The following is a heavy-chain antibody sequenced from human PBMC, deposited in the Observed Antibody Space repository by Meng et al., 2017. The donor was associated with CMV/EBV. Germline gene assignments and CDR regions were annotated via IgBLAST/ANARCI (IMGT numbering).Heavy chain of an antibody. D-gene: IGHD2-2*02. CDR3: ASAPSPLYCSSSSCYTGGMDV. CDR1: GYTFTSYD. V-gene: IGHV1-8*01. J-gene: IGHJ6*02. Sequence: ASVKVSCKASGYTFTSYDINWVRRATGQGLEWMGWMNPNSGNTGYAQKFQGRVTMTRNTSISTAYMELSSLRSEDTAVYYCASAPSPLYCSSSSCYTGGMDVWGQGTTVTVSS. CDR2: MNPNSGNT.